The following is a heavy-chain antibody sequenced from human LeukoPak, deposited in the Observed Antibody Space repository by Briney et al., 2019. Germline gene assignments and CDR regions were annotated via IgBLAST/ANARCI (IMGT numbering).Heavy chain of an antibody. J-gene: IGHJ4*02. V-gene: IGHV3-23*01. CDR1: GFTFNNYA. D-gene: IGHD6-19*01. Sequence: PGGSLRLSCAASGFTFNNYAMTWVRQAPGEGLQWVSSVISNGGSTYHADSVRGRFTISRDNSKNTLYLQMNSLRAEDTAIYYGARGGGGLTVAGRRGIDYWGQGSLVIVSS. CDR2: VISNGGST. CDR3: ARGGGGLTVAGRRGIDY.